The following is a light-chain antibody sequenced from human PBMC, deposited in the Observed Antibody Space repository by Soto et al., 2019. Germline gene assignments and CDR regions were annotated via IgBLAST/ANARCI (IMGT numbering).Light chain of an antibody. J-gene: IGKJ4*01. CDR3: QQYNYWPLT. Sequence: EVVMTQSPATLSVSPGDRATLSCRASQSVSSCLAWYQQKPGQAPKLLIFGASTMATGIPARFTGSGSGTEFTLTISSLESDDVAVFYCQQYNYWPLTFGGGTKVEIK. V-gene: IGKV3-15*01. CDR2: GAS. CDR1: QSVSSC.